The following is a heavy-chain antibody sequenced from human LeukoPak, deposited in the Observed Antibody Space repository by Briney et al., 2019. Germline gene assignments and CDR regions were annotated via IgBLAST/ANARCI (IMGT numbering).Heavy chain of an antibody. D-gene: IGHD4-17*01. V-gene: IGHV3-30-3*01. CDR1: GFTVSSNY. CDR3: ARDKPGYGDAFDI. J-gene: IGHJ3*02. CDR2: ISYDGSNK. Sequence: GGSLRLSCAASGFTVSSNYMSWVRQAPGKGLEWVAVISYDGSNKYYADSVKGRFTISRDNSKNTLYLQMNSLRAEDTAVYYCARDKPGYGDAFDIWGQGTMVTVSS.